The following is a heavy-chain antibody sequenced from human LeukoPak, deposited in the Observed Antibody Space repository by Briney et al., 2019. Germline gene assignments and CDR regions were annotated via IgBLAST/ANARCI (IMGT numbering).Heavy chain of an antibody. D-gene: IGHD4-17*01. J-gene: IGHJ3*02. Sequence: SETLSLTCAVYGGSFSGYYWSWIRQPPGKGLEWIGEINHSGSTNYNPSLKSRVTISVDTSKNQFSLKLSSVTAADTTVYYCARPDYGDYDAFDIWGQGTMVTVSS. V-gene: IGHV4-34*01. CDR1: GGSFSGYY. CDR2: INHSGST. CDR3: ARPDYGDYDAFDI.